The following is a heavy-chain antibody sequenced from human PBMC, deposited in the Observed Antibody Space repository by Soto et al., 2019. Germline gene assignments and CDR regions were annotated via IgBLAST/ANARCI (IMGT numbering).Heavy chain of an antibody. D-gene: IGHD3-3*01. CDR2: FDPEDGET. V-gene: IGHV1-24*01. Sequence: QVQLVQSGAEVKKPGASVKVSCKVSGYTLTELSMHWVRQAPGKGLEWMGGFDPEDGETIYAQKFQGRVTMPEDTSTDTAYMELSSLRSEDTAVYYCATANYYAGAFDIWGQGTMVTVSS. CDR1: GYTLTELS. J-gene: IGHJ3*02. CDR3: ATANYYAGAFDI.